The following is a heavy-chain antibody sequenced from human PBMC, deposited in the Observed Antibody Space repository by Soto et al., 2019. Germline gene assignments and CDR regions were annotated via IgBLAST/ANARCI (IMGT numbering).Heavy chain of an antibody. CDR3: AKDRLRGGFLTTATTNGMDV. CDR1: GFTFSSYG. Sequence: GGSLRLSCAASGFTFSSYGMHWVRQAPGKGLEWVALISYDGSNKYYVDSVKGRFTISRDNSKNTLFLQMNSLRAGDTAVYYCAKDRLRGGFLTTATTNGMDVWGQGTRVTVSS. D-gene: IGHD1-26*01. V-gene: IGHV3-30*18. CDR2: ISYDGSNK. J-gene: IGHJ6*02.